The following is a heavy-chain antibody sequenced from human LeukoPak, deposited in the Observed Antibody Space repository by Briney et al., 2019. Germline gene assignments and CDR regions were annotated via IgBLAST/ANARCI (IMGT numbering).Heavy chain of an antibody. Sequence: GASVKVSCKVSGYTLTELSMHWVRQAPGKGLEWMGGFDPEDGETIYAQKFQGRVTMTEDTSTDTAYMELSSLRSEDTAVYYCATPETGDRSSTIFDIWGQGTMVTVSS. D-gene: IGHD7-27*01. J-gene: IGHJ3*02. V-gene: IGHV1-24*01. CDR1: GYTLTELS. CDR2: FDPEDGET. CDR3: ATPETGDRSSTIFDI.